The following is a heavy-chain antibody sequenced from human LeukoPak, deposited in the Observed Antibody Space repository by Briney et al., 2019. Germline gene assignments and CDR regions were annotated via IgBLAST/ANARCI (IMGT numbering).Heavy chain of an antibody. CDR2: ISTTSTYI. Sequence: GGSLRLSCAAAAFTFSDYSMNWVRQAQGEGLEWVSSISTTSTYIYYADSGKGRFTISRDNAKNSLYLQMNSLRAEDTAVYYCARGGIYSKAFDYWGQGTLVTVSS. CDR1: AFTFSDYS. V-gene: IGHV3-21*01. CDR3: ARGGIYSKAFDY. D-gene: IGHD4-11*01. J-gene: IGHJ4*02.